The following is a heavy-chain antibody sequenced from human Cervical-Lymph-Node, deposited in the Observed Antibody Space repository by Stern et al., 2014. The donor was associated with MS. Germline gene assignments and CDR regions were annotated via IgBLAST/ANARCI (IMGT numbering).Heavy chain of an antibody. D-gene: IGHD4-17*01. CDR2: IYTSGST. J-gene: IGHJ4*02. CDR3: ARAPTTVTTYDDY. Sequence: QLQLQESGPGLVKPSQTLSLTCTVSGGSISSGSYYWSWIRQPAGKGLEWIGRIYTSGSTNYNPSLKSRVTISVDTSKKQSSLKLSFVTAADTAVYYCARAPTTVTTYDDYWGQGTLVTVSS. CDR1: GGSISSGSYY. V-gene: IGHV4-61*02.